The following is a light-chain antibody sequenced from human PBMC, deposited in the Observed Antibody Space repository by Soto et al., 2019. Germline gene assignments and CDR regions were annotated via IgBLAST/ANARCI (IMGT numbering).Light chain of an antibody. CDR2: DTS. CDR1: QSVGGSS. V-gene: IGKV3-20*01. J-gene: IGKJ1*01. CDR3: QQYQNSPRT. Sequence: ETVLTQSPGTLSLSPGERATVSCRASQSVGGSSLAWYQQRPGQAPRLLIYDTSKRATGIPDRFRGSGSGTDFTLTIRRLEPEDFAVYYCQQYQNSPRTFGQGTKVEIK.